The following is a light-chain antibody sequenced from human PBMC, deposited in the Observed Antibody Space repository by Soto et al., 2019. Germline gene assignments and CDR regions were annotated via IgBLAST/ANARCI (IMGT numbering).Light chain of an antibody. CDR1: QSISSW. V-gene: IGKV1-5*01. CDR3: QQYSSLWT. Sequence: DIHMTQSPSTLSASVGDRVTITCRASQSISSWLAWYQQKPGKAPVLLIYDTSSLQSGVPSRFSGSRSGTEFTLTISSLQPDDFAIYYCQQYSSLWTFGQGTKVDIK. CDR2: DTS. J-gene: IGKJ1*01.